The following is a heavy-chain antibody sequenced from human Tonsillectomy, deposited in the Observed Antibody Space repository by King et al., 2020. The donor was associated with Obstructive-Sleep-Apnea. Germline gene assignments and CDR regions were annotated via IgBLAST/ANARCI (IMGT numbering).Heavy chain of an antibody. J-gene: IGHJ6*02. CDR2: INSDGSST. V-gene: IGHV3-74*01. CDR1: GFTFSSYW. Sequence: DVQLVESGGGLVQPGGSLRLSCAASGFTFSSYWVFWVRQTPGKGLVWVSRINSDGSSTSHADSVKGRFTISRDNAKNTLYLQMNSLRAEDTAVYYCAKTPYRYSGLDVWGQGPAVPVSS. D-gene: IGHD3-16*02. CDR3: AKTPYRYSGLDV.